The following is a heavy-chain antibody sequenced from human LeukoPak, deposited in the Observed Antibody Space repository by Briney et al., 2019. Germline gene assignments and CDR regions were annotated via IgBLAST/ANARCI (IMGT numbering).Heavy chain of an antibody. CDR2: ISDSGGRT. D-gene: IGHD3-22*01. CDR3: AKRGVVIRVILVGFHKEAYYFDS. CDR1: GITLSNYG. Sequence: GGSLRLSCAVSGITLSNYGMSWVRQAPGRGLEWVAGISDSGGRTNYADSVKGRFTISRDNPKNTLYLQMNSLRAEDTAVYFCAKRGVVIRVILVGFHKEAYYFDSWGQGALVTVSS. V-gene: IGHV3-23*01. J-gene: IGHJ4*02.